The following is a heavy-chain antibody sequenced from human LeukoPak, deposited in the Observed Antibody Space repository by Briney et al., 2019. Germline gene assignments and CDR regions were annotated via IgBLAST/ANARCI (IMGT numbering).Heavy chain of an antibody. Sequence: GGSLRLSCAASGFTFSSYGMHWVRQAPGKGLEWVAVISYDGSNKYYADSVKGRFTISRDNSKNTLYLQMNSLRAEDTAVYYCARTGIAAAGTVYWGQGTLVTVSS. CDR3: ARTGIAAAGTVY. J-gene: IGHJ4*02. CDR2: ISYDGSNK. V-gene: IGHV3-30*03. D-gene: IGHD6-13*01. CDR1: GFTFSSYG.